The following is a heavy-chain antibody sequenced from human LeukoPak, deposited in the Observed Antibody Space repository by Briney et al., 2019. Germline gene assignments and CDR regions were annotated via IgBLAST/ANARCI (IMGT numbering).Heavy chain of an antibody. J-gene: IGHJ5*02. Sequence: PGGSLRLSCAASGSTFSESWMDWVRQAPGKGLEWVANINQDGTVTYYVDSAKGRFTISRDNAKNSLYLQMDSLRVEDTAMYYCTKALDLWGQGSPVTVSS. CDR3: TKALDL. V-gene: IGHV3-7*01. CDR1: GSTFSESW. CDR2: INQDGTVT.